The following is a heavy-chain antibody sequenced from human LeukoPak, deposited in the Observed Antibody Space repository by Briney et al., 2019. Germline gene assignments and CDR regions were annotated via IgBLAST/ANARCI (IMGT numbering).Heavy chain of an antibody. J-gene: IGHJ5*02. CDR1: GFTFSSYA. CDR3: VRDKEVVTGIGWFDP. CDR2: ISGSGGNT. D-gene: IGHD2-21*02. Sequence: GGSLRLSCAASGFTFSSYAMSWVRQAPGKGLEWVSAISGSGGNTYYADSVKGRFTISRDNAKNTLYLQMNSLRVEDTAVYYCVRDKEVVTGIGWFDPWGQGTLVTVSS. V-gene: IGHV3-23*01.